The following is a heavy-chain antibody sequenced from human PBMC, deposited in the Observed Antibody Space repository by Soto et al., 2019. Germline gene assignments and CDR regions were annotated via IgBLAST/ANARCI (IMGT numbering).Heavy chain of an antibody. Sequence: PSETLSLTCSVSGGSIISGYYYWSWIRQPPGKGLEWIANIYYSGNTYYNPSLKSRLIISIDTSKSRCSLKVGSLTTTDTAVYYFASSSLYGMDVWGQGTTVTVSS. CDR3: ASSSLYGMDV. V-gene: IGHV4-30-4*01. CDR2: IYYSGNT. J-gene: IGHJ6*02. CDR1: GGSIISGYYY.